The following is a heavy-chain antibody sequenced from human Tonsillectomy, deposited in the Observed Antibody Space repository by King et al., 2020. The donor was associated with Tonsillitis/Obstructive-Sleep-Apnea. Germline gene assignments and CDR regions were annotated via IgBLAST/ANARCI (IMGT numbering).Heavy chain of an antibody. D-gene: IGHD5-12*01. Sequence: ITLKESGPTLVKPTQTLTLTCTFSGFSLSTSGGGVGWIRQPPGKALEWLVLIYCCDDKRYSPSLKSRLTMTKETPNNQVVLTMTNMDPVYPATYYCAHSGYSGYDLRVYFDYWGQGTLVTVSS. V-gene: IGHV2-5*01. CDR1: GFSLSTSGGG. J-gene: IGHJ4*02. CDR2: IYCCDDK. CDR3: AHSGYSGYDLRVYFDY.